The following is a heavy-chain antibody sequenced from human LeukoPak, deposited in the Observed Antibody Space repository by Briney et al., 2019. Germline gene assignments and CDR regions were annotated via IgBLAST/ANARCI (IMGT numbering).Heavy chain of an antibody. CDR1: GFTFSNYW. J-gene: IGHJ5*02. V-gene: IGHV3-7*03. Sequence: PGGSLRLSCAASGFTFSNYWMTWVRQAPGKGLEWVANIKRDGSEKYYIDSVKGRFTISRDNAKNLLYLQMNSLRAEDTAVYYCAKDLIQLWLGGWFDPWGQGTLVTVSS. D-gene: IGHD5-18*01. CDR3: AKDLIQLWLGGWFDP. CDR2: IKRDGSEK.